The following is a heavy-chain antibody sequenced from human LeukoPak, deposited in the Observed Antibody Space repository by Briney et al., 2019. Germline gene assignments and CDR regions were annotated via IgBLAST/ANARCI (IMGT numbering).Heavy chain of an antibody. D-gene: IGHD6-19*01. CDR1: GVSISTYY. CDR3: ARRYSSGWYFRASFDY. V-gene: IGHV4-4*07. Sequence: PSETLSLTCTVSGVSISTYYWSWIRQPAGKGLEWIGRVYSSGNTNYNPSLKSRVTISVDTSKNQFSLKLSSVTAADTAVYYCARRYSSGWYFRASFDYWGQGTLVTVSS. J-gene: IGHJ4*02. CDR2: VYSSGNT.